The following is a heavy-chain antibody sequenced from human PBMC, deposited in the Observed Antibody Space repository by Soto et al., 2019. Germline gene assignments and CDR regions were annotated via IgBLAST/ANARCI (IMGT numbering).Heavy chain of an antibody. V-gene: IGHV3-53*01. Sequence: GGSLRLSCAASGFTVSSNYMSWVRQAPGKGLEWVSVIYSGGSTYYADSVKGRFTISRDNSKNTLYLQMNSLRAEDTAVYYCARDQVDIVAPTPRNYYYYYMDVWGKGTTVTVSS. CDR3: ARDQVDIVAPTPRNYYYYYMDV. D-gene: IGHD5-12*01. CDR2: IYSGGST. CDR1: GFTVSSNY. J-gene: IGHJ6*03.